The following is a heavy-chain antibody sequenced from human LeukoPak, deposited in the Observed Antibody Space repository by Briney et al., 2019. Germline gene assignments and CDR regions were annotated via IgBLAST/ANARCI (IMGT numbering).Heavy chain of an antibody. V-gene: IGHV3-30*18. CDR3: ANGGYTSSWYVVDY. CDR1: GFTFSSYG. CDR2: ISYDGSNK. J-gene: IGHJ4*02. Sequence: NPGRSLSLSCAASGFTFSSYGMHWVRQAPGKGLEWVAVISYDGSNKYYADSVKGRFTISRDNSKNTLYLQMSSLRPEDTAVYYCANGGYTSSWYVVDYWGQGTLVTVSS. D-gene: IGHD6-13*01.